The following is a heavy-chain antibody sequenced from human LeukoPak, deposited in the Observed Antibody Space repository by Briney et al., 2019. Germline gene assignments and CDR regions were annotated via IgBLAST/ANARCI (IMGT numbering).Heavy chain of an antibody. J-gene: IGHJ4*02. CDR3: ARGYVGIDY. D-gene: IGHD5-12*01. V-gene: IGHV3-74*01. Sequence: PGGSLRLSCTASGLTFSSYWMHWVRQVPGKEPVWVSRIDSDGSRTISADSVKGRFTIARDNAKNTLYLQMNSLRAEDTAVYYCARGYVGIDYWGQGTLVTVSS. CDR2: IDSDGSRT. CDR1: GLTFSSYW.